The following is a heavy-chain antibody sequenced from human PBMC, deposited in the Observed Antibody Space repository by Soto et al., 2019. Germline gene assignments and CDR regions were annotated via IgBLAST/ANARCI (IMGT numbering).Heavy chain of an antibody. Sequence: GEALKISRKGSGYSVSSYRMGWVRQMPGKGLEWMGIIYPGDSDTRYSPSFQGQVTISADKSISTAYLQWSSLKASDTAMYYCARLIAALSGMDVWGQGTTVTVSS. D-gene: IGHD6-6*01. CDR1: GYSVSSYR. CDR2: IYPGDSDT. CDR3: ARLIAALSGMDV. J-gene: IGHJ6*02. V-gene: IGHV5-51*01.